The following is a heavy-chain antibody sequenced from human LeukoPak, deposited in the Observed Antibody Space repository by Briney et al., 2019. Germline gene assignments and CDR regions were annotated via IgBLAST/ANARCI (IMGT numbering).Heavy chain of an antibody. J-gene: IGHJ4*02. CDR3: AKDLQVSSAYHFDY. V-gene: IGHV3-23*01. D-gene: IGHD6-19*01. CDR1: GFDFSNYW. Sequence: PGGSLRLSCAASGFDFSNYWMYWVRQAPGKGLEWVSAISGSAGSPHYADSVRGRFTISRDNSRNTLYLQMNSLRAEDTAVYYCAKDLQVSSAYHFDYWGQGTLVSVSS. CDR2: ISGSAGSP.